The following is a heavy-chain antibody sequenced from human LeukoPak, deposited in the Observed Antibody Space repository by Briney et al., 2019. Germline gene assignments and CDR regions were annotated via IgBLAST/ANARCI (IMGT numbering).Heavy chain of an antibody. CDR1: GGSIISHY. CDR3: ARESTGGFDY. V-gene: IGHV4-59*11. Sequence: SETLSLTCTVSGGSIISHYWGWIRQPPGKGLEWIGYIYYSGSTNYNPSLKSRVTISVDTSKNQFSLKLSSVTAADTAVYYCARESTGGFDYWGQGTLVTVSS. J-gene: IGHJ4*02. CDR2: IYYSGST. D-gene: IGHD7-27*01.